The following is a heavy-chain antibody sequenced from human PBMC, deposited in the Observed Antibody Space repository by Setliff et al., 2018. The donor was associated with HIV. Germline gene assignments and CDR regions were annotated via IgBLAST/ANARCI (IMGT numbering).Heavy chain of an antibody. CDR3: AKDFSPYYYDSSGYYYGY. D-gene: IGHD3-22*01. J-gene: IGHJ4*02. CDR2: IWYDGSNK. Sequence: GESLRLSCAASGFTFSSYGMHWVRQAPGKGLEWVAVIWYDGSNKYYADSVKGRFTISRDNSKNTLYLQMNSLRAEDTAVYYCAKDFSPYYYDSSGYYYGYWGQGTLVTVSS. V-gene: IGHV3-33*06. CDR1: GFTFSSYG.